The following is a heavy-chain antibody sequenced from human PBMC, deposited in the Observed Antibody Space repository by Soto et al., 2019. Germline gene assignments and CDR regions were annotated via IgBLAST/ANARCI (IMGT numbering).Heavy chain of an antibody. CDR2: VSTYNGNT. CDR3: ARECRGWDCDN. D-gene: IGHD3-22*01. Sequence: ASVKVSCKASGYSFTTYPITWVRQAPGQGLEWLGWVSTYNGNTNYAQGLQGRVSMTTDTSTSTAYLELRNLRSDDTAVYYCARECRGWDCDNWGQGTPVTVS. V-gene: IGHV1-18*01. CDR1: GYSFTTYP. J-gene: IGHJ4*02.